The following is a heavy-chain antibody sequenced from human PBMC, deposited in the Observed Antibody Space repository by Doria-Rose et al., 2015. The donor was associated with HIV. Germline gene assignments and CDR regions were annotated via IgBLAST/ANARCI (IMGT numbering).Heavy chain of an antibody. V-gene: IGHV3-21*01. Sequence: VQLVQSGGGLVRPGGSLRLSCATSGFTFSIHRVTCVRHAPGDGLEWVSSISSTSAYINYADSVRGRFTISRDNARNSLYLQMDSLRAEDTAIYYCATGVTLDYWGQGTLVTVSS. J-gene: IGHJ4*02. CDR1: GFTFSIHR. CDR3: ATGVTLDY. CDR2: ISSTSAYI. D-gene: IGHD3-10*01.